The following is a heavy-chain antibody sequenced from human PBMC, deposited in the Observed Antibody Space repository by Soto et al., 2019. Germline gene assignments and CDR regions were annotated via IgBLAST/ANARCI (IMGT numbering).Heavy chain of an antibody. D-gene: IGHD3-22*01. CDR3: ARIHSSGYYYWGSLGMDV. V-gene: IGHV4-30-4*01. Sequence: SETLSLTCTVSGGSISSGDYYWSWIRQPPGKGLEWIGYIYYSGSTYYNPSLKSRVTISVDTSKNQFSLKLSSVTAADTAVYYCARIHSSGYYYWGSLGMDVWXQGXTVXVS. CDR1: GGSISSGDYY. CDR2: IYYSGST. J-gene: IGHJ6*02.